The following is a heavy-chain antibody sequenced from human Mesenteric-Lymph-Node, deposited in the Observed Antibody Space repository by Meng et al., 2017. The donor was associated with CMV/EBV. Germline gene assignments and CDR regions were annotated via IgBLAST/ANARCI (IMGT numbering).Heavy chain of an antibody. D-gene: IGHD6-19*01. CDR1: GDTFSSFA. V-gene: IGHV1-69*05. CDR2: IIPIFGTA. J-gene: IGHJ6*02. Sequence: SVKVSCKASGDTFSSFAIIWVRQAPGQGLEWMGGIIPIFGTANYPQKFQGRVTITTDESTSTAYMELSSLRSEDTAVYYCAREAVAGLLGDYYYYGMDVWGQGTTVTVSS. CDR3: AREAVAGLLGDYYYYGMDV.